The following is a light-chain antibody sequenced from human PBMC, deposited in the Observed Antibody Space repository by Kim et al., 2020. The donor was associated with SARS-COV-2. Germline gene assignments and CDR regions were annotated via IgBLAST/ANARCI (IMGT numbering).Light chain of an antibody. J-gene: IGLJ3*02. Sequence: QSVLTQPASVSGSPGQSITISCTGTSSDIGCYNYVSWYQQYPGKAPKLIIYDFSERPSGVSDRFSGSKSGNTASLTISGLQAEDEAYYYCSSYTDSSTWVFGGGTQLTVL. V-gene: IGLV2-14*03. CDR3: SSYTDSSTWV. CDR2: DFS. CDR1: SSDIGCYNY.